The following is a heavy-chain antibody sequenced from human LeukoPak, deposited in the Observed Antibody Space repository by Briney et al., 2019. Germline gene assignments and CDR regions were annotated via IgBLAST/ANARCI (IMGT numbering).Heavy chain of an antibody. J-gene: IGHJ4*02. CDR2: INHSGST. Sequence: ASETLSLTCAVYGGSFSGYYWSWIRQPPGKGLEWIGEINHSGSTNYNPSLKSRVTISVDTSKNQFSLKLSSVTAADTAVYYCASRIVVVPAAPLYYFDYWGQGTLVTVSS. D-gene: IGHD2-2*01. CDR3: ASRIVVVPAAPLYYFDY. CDR1: GGSFSGYY. V-gene: IGHV4-34*01.